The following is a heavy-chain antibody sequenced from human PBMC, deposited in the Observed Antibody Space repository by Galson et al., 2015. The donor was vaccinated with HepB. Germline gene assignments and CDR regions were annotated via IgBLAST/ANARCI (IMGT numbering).Heavy chain of an antibody. D-gene: IGHD3-9*01. Sequence: SVKVSCKASGGTFSSYAISWVRQAPGQGLEWMGRIIPILGIANYAQKFQGRVTITADKSTSTAYMELSSLRSEDTAVYYCARHYDILTGYLDYWGQGTLVTVSS. CDR3: ARHYDILTGYLDY. V-gene: IGHV1-69*04. CDR2: IIPILGIA. J-gene: IGHJ4*02. CDR1: GGTFSSYA.